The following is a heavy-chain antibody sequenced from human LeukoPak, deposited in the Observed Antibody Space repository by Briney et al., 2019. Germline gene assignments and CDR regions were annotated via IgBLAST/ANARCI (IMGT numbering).Heavy chain of an antibody. Sequence: GGSLRLSCAASGFTFSSYAMSWVRQAPGKGLEWVSAISGSGGSTYYADSVKGRFTISRDNSKNTLYLQMNSLRAEDTAVYYYAKGAQIVVVPAAGSYWGQGTLVTVSS. CDR1: GFTFSSYA. D-gene: IGHD2-2*01. J-gene: IGHJ4*02. V-gene: IGHV3-23*01. CDR2: ISGSGGST. CDR3: AKGAQIVVVPAAGSY.